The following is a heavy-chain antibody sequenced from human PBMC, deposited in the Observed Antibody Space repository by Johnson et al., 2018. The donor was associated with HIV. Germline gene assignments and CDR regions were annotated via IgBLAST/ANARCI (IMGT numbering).Heavy chain of an antibody. CDR1: GFTVSNNY. CDR2: IYSGGST. Sequence: EQLVESGGGLVQPGGSLRLSCAASGFTVSNNYMSWVRQAPEKGLEWVSVIYSGGSTYYADSVTGRFTISRDNSKNTLYLQMNSLRAEDTAVYYCARDGESQQLPLGDAFDIWGQGTMVTVSS. J-gene: IGHJ3*02. D-gene: IGHD6-13*01. V-gene: IGHV3-66*01. CDR3: ARDGESQQLPLGDAFDI.